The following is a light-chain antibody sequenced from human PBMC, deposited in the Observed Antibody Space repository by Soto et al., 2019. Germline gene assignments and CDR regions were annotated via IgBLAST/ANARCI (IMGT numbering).Light chain of an antibody. CDR1: QSVNSRY. CDR3: QQYGNSRWT. CDR2: GAS. V-gene: IGKV3-20*01. J-gene: IGKJ1*01. Sequence: EIVLTQSPGTLSLSPGERATLSCRASQSVNSRYLAWYQQKPGQAPGLLISGASTRATGIPDRFSGSGSGTDFTLTISRLEPEDFAVYYCQQYGNSRWTFGQGTKVEIK.